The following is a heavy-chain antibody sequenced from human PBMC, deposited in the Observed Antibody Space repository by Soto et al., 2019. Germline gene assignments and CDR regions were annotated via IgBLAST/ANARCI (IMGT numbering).Heavy chain of an antibody. Sequence: EVQLVESGGGLVKPGGSLRLSCAASGFSFSDAWLNWVRQAPGKGLEWVGRVKSKTDGETADYATFVKGRFTISSDDSKNALYLQMNSLKTEDTAVYYCAAERAYFHDSNGYLSIDFWGQGTLVTVSS. CDR1: GFSFSDAW. CDR3: AAERAYFHDSNGYLSIDF. CDR2: VKSKTDGETA. D-gene: IGHD3-22*01. V-gene: IGHV3-15*07. J-gene: IGHJ4*02.